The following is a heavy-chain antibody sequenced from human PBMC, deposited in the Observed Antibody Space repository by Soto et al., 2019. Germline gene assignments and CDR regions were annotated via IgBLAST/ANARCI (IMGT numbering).Heavy chain of an antibody. CDR3: ATLSGGSRYYYYGMDV. CDR1: GGTFNSYA. D-gene: IGHD2-15*01. CDR2: IIPIFGTA. J-gene: IGHJ6*02. Sequence: QVQLVQSGAEVKKPGSSVKVSCKASGGTFNSYAISWVRQAPGQGLEWMGGIIPIFGTANYAQKFQGRVTITADESTSTAYMELSSLRSEDTAVYYCATLSGGSRYYYYGMDVWGQGTTVTVSS. V-gene: IGHV1-69*12.